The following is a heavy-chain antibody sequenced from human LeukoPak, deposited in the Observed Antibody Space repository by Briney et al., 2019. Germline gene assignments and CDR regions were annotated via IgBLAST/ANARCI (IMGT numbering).Heavy chain of an antibody. CDR1: GGSFSGYY. J-gene: IGHJ4*02. CDR3: ASGIAAAGRRRGAVE. CDR2: INHSGST. Sequence: PSETLSLTCAVYGGSFSGYYWSWIRQPPGKGLEWIGEINHSGSTNYNPSLKSRVTISVDTSKNQFSLKLSSVTAADTAVYYCASGIAAAGRRRGAVEWGQGTLVTVSS. D-gene: IGHD6-13*01. V-gene: IGHV4-34*01.